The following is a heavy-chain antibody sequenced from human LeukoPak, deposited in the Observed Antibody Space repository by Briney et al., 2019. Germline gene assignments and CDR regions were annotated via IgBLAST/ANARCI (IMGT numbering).Heavy chain of an antibody. CDR1: GYTFTSYG. CDR3: ATDVSDSSGYYWYFDF. Sequence: ASVKVSCKASGYTFTSYGISWVRQTPGKGLEWMGGFDPEDGETIYEQKFQGRVTMTEDTSTDTAYMELSSLRSEDTAVYYCATDVSDSSGYYWYFDFWGQGTLVTVSS. CDR2: FDPEDGET. D-gene: IGHD3-22*01. J-gene: IGHJ4*02. V-gene: IGHV1-24*01.